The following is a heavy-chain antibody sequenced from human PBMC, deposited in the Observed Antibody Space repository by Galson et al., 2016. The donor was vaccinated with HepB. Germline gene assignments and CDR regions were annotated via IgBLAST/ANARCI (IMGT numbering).Heavy chain of an antibody. CDR2: AYYRSRWYR. CDR1: GDSVSSNTAA. Sequence: CAISGDSVSSNTAAWNWIRQSPSRGLEWLGRAYYRSRWYRDYAESLKGRIDISPDTSKTHFPLQLNSVPPEDTSVYFCARGARHYDVLRTHGLDVWGRGTTVTVSA. D-gene: IGHD3-9*01. V-gene: IGHV6-1*01. J-gene: IGHJ6*04. CDR3: ARGARHYDVLRTHGLDV.